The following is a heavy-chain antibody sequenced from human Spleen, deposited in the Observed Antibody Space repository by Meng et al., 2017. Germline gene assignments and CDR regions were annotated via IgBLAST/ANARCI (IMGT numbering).Heavy chain of an antibody. CDR1: GFTFSAHW. CDR3: ARDNGNDGYDY. V-gene: IGHV3-20*04. J-gene: IGHJ4*02. Sequence: GESLKISCAASGFTFSAHWMTWVRQAPGKGLEWVSGINWNGVSTNYGDSVKGRFTISRDNAKKSLYLQMNSLRAEDTARYYCARDNGNDGYDYWGQGTVVTVSS. D-gene: IGHD1-20*01. CDR2: INWNGVST.